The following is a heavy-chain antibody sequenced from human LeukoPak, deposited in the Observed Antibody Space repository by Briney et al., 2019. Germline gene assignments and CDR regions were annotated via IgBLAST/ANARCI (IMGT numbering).Heavy chain of an antibody. V-gene: IGHV3-49*03. CDR2: IRSKAYGGTT. CDR3: TRDLSGYPPPNGFDP. D-gene: IGHD5-12*01. CDR1: GFTFGDYA. J-gene: IGHJ5*02. Sequence: GGSLRLPCTASGFTFGDYAMSWFRQAPGKGLEWVGFIRSKAYGGTTEYAASVKGRFTISRDDSKSIAYLQMNSLKTEDTAVYYCTRDLSGYPPPNGFDPWGQGTLVTVSS.